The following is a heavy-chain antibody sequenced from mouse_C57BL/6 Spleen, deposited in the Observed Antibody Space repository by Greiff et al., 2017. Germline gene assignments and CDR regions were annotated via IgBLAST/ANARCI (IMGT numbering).Heavy chain of an antibody. CDR3: AREAYDCLYSIDY. D-gene: IGHD2-4*01. V-gene: IGHV1-53*01. Sequence: QVQLQQPGTALVKPGASVQLSCKASGYTFTSYWMHWVKQRPGQGLEWIGNINPSNGGTNYNEKFKSKATLTVDKSSSTSYMQLSILTSEDSAVYYCAREAYDCLYSIDYWGQGTTLTVSS. J-gene: IGHJ2*01. CDR1: GYTFTSYW. CDR2: INPSNGGT.